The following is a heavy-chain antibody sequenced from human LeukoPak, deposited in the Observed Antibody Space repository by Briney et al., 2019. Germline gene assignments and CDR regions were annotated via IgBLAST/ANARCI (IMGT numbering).Heavy chain of an antibody. J-gene: IGHJ4*02. CDR1: GYTFTSYY. CDR2: INPSGGST. D-gene: IGHD3-10*01. V-gene: IGHV1-46*01. Sequence: ASVKVSCKASGYTFTSYYMHWVRQAPGQGLEWMGIINPSGGSTSYAQKFQGRVTMTRDMSTSTVYMELSSLRSDDTAVYYCARAEFGEFGIWGQGTPVTVSS. CDR3: ARAEFGEFGI.